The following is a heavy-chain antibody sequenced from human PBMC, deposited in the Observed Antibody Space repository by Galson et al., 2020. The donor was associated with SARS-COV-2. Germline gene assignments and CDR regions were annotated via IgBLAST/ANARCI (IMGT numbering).Heavy chain of an antibody. D-gene: IGHD3-22*01. Sequence: SETLSLTCDVSGYSVSTTNYWGWVRLAPGKGLEWIGSIYPNGRPYYNPSLESRVTISVDTSRNQFSLTLASVTAADTAFYYCARQGVNMIVLVTVPGWFFDLWGRGTLVTVSS. CDR2: IYPNGRP. CDR1: GYSVSTTNY. CDR3: ARQGVNMIVLVTVPGWFFDL. V-gene: IGHV4-38-2*01. J-gene: IGHJ2*01.